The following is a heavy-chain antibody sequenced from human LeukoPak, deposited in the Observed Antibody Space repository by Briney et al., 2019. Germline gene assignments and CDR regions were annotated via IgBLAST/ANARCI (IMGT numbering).Heavy chain of an antibody. CDR2: MNPNSGNT. CDR3: ARGVRYDILTGYYGRELTMDV. D-gene: IGHD3-9*01. J-gene: IGHJ6*02. CDR1: GYTFTSYD. V-gene: IGHV1-8*01. Sequence: ASVKVSCKASGYTFTSYDINWVRQATGQGLEWMGWMNPNSGNTGYAQKFQGRVTMTRNTSISTAYMKLSSLRSEDTAVYYCARGVRYDILTGYYGRELTMDVWGQGTTVTVSS.